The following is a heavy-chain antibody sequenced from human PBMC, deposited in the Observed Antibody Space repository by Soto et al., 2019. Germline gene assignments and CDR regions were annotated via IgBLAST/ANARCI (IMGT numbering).Heavy chain of an antibody. CDR2: IYHSGST. D-gene: IGHD3-9*01. V-gene: IGHV4-4*02. CDR3: ARDGDILTGYSSDQYYYGMDV. CDR1: GGSISSSNW. J-gene: IGHJ6*02. Sequence: SETLSLTCAVSGGSISSSNWWSWVRQPPGKGLEWIGEIYHSGSTNYNPSLKSRVTISVDKSKNQFSLKLSSVTAADTAVYYCARDGDILTGYSSDQYYYGMDVWGQGTTVTVSS.